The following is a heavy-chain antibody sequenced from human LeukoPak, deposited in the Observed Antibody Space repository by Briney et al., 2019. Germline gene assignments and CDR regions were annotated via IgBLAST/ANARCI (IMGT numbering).Heavy chain of an antibody. J-gene: IGHJ4*02. CDR3: ARLKPSGYYPWYFDY. CDR1: GYSFTTYW. Sequence: GESLKISCKGSGYSFTTYWIGWVRQMPGKGLEWMGIIYPGDSGDSAPRYSPSFQGQVTISADKSISTAYLQWSSLKASDTAMYYCARLKPSGYYPWYFDYWGQGTLVTVSS. V-gene: IGHV5-51*01. CDR2: IYPGDSGDSAP. D-gene: IGHD3-22*01.